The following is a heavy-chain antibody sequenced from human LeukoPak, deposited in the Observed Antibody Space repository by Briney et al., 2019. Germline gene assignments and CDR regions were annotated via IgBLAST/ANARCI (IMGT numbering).Heavy chain of an antibody. CDR1: GLTFSTSS. CDR2: IRHDGSDK. J-gene: IGHJ4*02. D-gene: IGHD1-1*01. CDR3: ANDFNWATDY. V-gene: IGHV3-30*02. Sequence: PGGSLRLSCAASGLTFSTSSFHWVRQAPGKGVEWVAFIRHDGSDKYYADSVKGRFISSRDNSKNNVYLQMNSLRIEDSALYYCANDFNWATDYWGQGTLVTVSS.